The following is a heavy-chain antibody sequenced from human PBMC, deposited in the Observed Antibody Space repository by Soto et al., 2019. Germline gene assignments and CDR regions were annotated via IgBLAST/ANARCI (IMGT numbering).Heavy chain of an antibody. D-gene: IGHD2-15*01. J-gene: IGHJ4*02. CDR1: GGTFSSYA. CDR3: ARESRYCSGGSCYCLPGIDY. CDR2: IIPIFGTA. V-gene: IGHV1-69*12. Sequence: QVQLVQSGAEVKKPGSSVKVSCKASGGTFSSYAISWVRQAPGQGLEWMGGIIPIFGTANYEQKFQRRVTIRADESTSTAYMELSSLRSEDTAVYYCARESRYCSGGSCYCLPGIDYWGQGTLVTVSS.